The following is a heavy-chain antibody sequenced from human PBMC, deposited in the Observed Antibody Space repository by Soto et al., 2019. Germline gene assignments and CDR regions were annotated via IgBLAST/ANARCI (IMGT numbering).Heavy chain of an antibody. CDR1: GGSISSYY. J-gene: IGHJ5*02. CDR2: IYYSGST. CDR3: ARGSIAARRRNNWFDP. D-gene: IGHD6-6*01. Sequence: SETLSLTCTVSGGSISSYYWSWIRQPPGKGLEWVGYIYYSGSTNYNPSLKSRVTISVDTSKNQFSLKLSSVTAADTAVYYCARGSIAARRRNNWFDPWGQGTLVTVSS. V-gene: IGHV4-59*01.